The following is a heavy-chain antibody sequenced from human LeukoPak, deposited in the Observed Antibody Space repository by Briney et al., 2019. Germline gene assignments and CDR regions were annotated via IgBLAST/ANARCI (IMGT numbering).Heavy chain of an antibody. Sequence: GGSLRLSCAASGFTFSNAWMSWVRQAPGKGLEWVGRIKSKTDGGTTDYAAPVKGRFTISRDDSKNTLYLQMNSLKTEDTAVYYCTTLVDIVALDFDYWGQGTLVTVSS. CDR1: GFTFSNAW. D-gene: IGHD5-12*01. V-gene: IGHV3-15*01. J-gene: IGHJ4*02. CDR3: TTLVDIVALDFDY. CDR2: IKSKTDGGTT.